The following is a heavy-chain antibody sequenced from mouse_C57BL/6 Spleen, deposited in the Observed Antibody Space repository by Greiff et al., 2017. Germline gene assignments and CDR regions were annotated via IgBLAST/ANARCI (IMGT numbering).Heavy chain of an antibody. CDR1: GYTFTSYW. J-gene: IGHJ3*01. Sequence: QVQLQQPGAELVRPGTSVKLSCKASGYTFTSYWMHWVKQRPGQGLEWIGVIDPSDSYTNYNQKFKGKATLTVDTSSSTAYMQLSSLTSEDSAVYYCARRDYYGSSSSGFAYWGQGTLVTVSA. CDR2: IDPSDSYT. D-gene: IGHD1-1*01. CDR3: ARRDYYGSSSSGFAY. V-gene: IGHV1-59*01.